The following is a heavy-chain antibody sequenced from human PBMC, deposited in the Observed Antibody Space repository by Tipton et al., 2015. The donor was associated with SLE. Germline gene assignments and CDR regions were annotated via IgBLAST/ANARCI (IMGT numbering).Heavy chain of an antibody. Sequence: TLSLTCTVSGGSLSSGGYYWNWIRQPPGKGLEWIGYVFHSGSTNYNPSLRSRVTISVDTSKIQFSLRLNSVTAADTAIYYCARVEYDAYDLPQFALWGQGALVTVSS. D-gene: IGHD3-3*01. V-gene: IGHV4-61*08. J-gene: IGHJ4*02. CDR3: ARVEYDAYDLPQFAL. CDR1: GGSLSSGGYY. CDR2: VFHSGST.